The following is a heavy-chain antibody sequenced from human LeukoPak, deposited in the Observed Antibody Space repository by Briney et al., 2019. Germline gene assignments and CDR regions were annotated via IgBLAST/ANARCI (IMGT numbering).Heavy chain of an antibody. J-gene: IGHJ4*02. CDR2: MFDGGTT. CDR3: ARAHGTKRYDFDD. Sequence: PGGSLRLSCAASGFTVTSHYMAWVRQTPGKGLEWLSIMFDGGTTYYADSVNGRASISRDTSTNSLYLQMNSLKDDDTAVYFCARAHGTKRYDFDDWGQGTHVTVSS. D-gene: IGHD1-1*01. CDR1: GFTVTSHY. V-gene: IGHV3-66*01.